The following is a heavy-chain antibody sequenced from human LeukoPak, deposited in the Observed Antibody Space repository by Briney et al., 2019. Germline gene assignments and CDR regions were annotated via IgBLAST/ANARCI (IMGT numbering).Heavy chain of an antibody. J-gene: IGHJ4*02. V-gene: IGHV3-74*01. CDR3: AKDLRTTDTSGYYY. CDR1: GFTFSTYW. CDR2: INTDGTST. Sequence: PGGSLRLSCVASGFTFSTYWMHWVRQAPGKGLVWVSRINTDGTSTTYADSVKGRFTISRDNAKNTLYLQMNSLRAEDTAVYYCAKDLRTTDTSGYYYWGQGTLVTVSS. D-gene: IGHD3-22*01.